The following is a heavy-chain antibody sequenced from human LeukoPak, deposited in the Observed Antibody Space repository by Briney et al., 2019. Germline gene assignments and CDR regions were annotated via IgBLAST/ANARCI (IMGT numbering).Heavy chain of an antibody. V-gene: IGHV3-7*01. CDR1: GITFSRHW. Sequence: PGGSLRLSCVASGITFSRHWMKWVRRAPGKGLEWVANIKQDGSEKFNVDSVKGRFTISRDNAKNSLYLQMTSQRPEDTALYYCAGGTGWLIDSWAQGTLVTVSS. J-gene: IGHJ4*02. D-gene: IGHD3-9*01. CDR3: AGGTGWLIDS. CDR2: IKQDGSEK.